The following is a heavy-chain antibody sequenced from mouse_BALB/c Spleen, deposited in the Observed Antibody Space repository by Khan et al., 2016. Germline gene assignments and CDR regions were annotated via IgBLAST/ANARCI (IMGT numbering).Heavy chain of an antibody. J-gene: IGHJ3*01. D-gene: IGHD2-4*01. CDR2: IDPANGNT. Sequence: VQLQQSGAELVKPGASVKLSCTVTGFNIKATYMHWVNQRPEQGLEWIGRIDPANGNTKYDPKFQDKATITADTSSNTAYLQLSSLTSEDTAVSYCSRGVYDYEFAYWGQGTLVTVSA. CDR1: GFNIKATY. V-gene: IGHV14-3*02. CDR3: SRGVYDYEFAY.